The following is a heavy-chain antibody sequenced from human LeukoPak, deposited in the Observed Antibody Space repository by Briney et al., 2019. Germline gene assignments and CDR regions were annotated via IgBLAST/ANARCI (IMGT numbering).Heavy chain of an antibody. CDR3: ARISPATIGHWRGYYLDY. V-gene: IGHV2-70*04. CDR1: GFTLRTSAMP. Sequence: SGPALVNPTHTPTLTCSFSGFTLRTSAMPVSWIRQPPGKALEWLSRIDWDDDKFYSTSLKTRLNISKDTSKNPVVLTITNLDPMDTATYYCARISPATIGHWRGYYLDYWGQGTLVTVSS. J-gene: IGHJ4*02. CDR2: IDWDDDK. D-gene: IGHD5-12*01.